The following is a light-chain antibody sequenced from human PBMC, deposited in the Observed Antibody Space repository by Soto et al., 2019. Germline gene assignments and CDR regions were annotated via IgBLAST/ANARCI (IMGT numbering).Light chain of an antibody. CDR2: DAS. CDR3: QQYNTYSSLT. Sequence: DIQMTQSPSSLSASVGDRVTITCRASQTISSSLNWYQQKLGRAPRLLIYDASSLESGVPSRFSGSGYGTEFTLTISSLQPDDFATYYCQQYNTYSSLTFGGGTKVDIK. V-gene: IGKV1-5*01. CDR1: QTISSS. J-gene: IGKJ4*01.